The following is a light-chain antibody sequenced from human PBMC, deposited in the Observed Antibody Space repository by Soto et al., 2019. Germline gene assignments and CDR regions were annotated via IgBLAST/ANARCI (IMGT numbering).Light chain of an antibody. CDR2: GAS. Sequence: EIVVTQSPGTLSLSPGEGATLSCRASQSVSSNYLAWYQQKPGQAPRLLIYGASTRATGIPARFSGSGSGTEFTLTISSLQSEDFAVYYCQQYNNWPPWTFGQGTKVDIK. CDR1: QSVSSN. V-gene: IGKV3-15*01. J-gene: IGKJ1*01. CDR3: QQYNNWPPWT.